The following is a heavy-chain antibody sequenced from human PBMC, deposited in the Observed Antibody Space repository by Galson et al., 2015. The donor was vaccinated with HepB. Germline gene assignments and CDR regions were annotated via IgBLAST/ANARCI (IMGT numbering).Heavy chain of an antibody. CDR1: GFTFSSYS. CDR2: ISSSSSYI. V-gene: IGHV3-21*01. D-gene: IGHD5-18*01. J-gene: IGHJ4*02. Sequence: SLRLSCAASGFTFSSYSMNWVRQAPGKGLEWVSSISSSSSYIYYADSVKGRFTISRDNAKNSLYLQMNSLRAEDTAVYYCARDSPDTAMVTEVGYWGQGTLVTVSS. CDR3: ARDSPDTAMVTEVGY.